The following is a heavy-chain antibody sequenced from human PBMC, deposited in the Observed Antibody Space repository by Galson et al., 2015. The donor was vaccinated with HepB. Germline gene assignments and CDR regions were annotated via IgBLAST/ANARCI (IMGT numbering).Heavy chain of an antibody. CDR3: ARVADSHYGDHTHFDH. V-gene: IGHV3-11*06. CDR1: GFTFSDYY. Sequence: SLRLSCAASGFTFSDYYMSWIRQAPGKGLEWLAYISSSTIYTNYADPVKGRFTISRDNVKNSMSLQMNGLRAEDTAVYYCARVADSHYGDHTHFDHWGQGALVTVSS. D-gene: IGHD4-17*01. CDR2: ISSSTIYT. J-gene: IGHJ4*02.